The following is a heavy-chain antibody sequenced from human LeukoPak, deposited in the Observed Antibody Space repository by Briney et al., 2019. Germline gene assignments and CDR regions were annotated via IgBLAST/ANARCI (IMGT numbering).Heavy chain of an antibody. CDR2: INPSDGVI. J-gene: IGHJ4*02. D-gene: IGHD3-10*01. CDR1: GYRFTRYY. CDR3: ARRGSGSYVLDY. V-gene: IGHV1-46*01. Sequence: ASVKVSCKASGYRFTRYYMHWVRQAPGQGLEWMGIINPSDGVIDYAQKFQDRVTMTRDTSTSTVYMELSSLRSEDTAVYYCARRGSGSYVLDYWGQGTLVTVSS.